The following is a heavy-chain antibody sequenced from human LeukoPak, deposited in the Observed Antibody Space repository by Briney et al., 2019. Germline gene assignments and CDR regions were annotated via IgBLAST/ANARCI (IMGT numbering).Heavy chain of an antibody. CDR3: TIVHYDILTGCPTFDC. CDR2: ISAYNGNT. Sequence: ASVKVSCKASGYTFTSYGISWVRQAPGQGLEWMGWISAYNGNTNYAQKLQGRVTMTTDTSTSTAYMELRSLRSDDMAVYYCTIVHYDILTGCPTFDCWGEGTLVTVSS. D-gene: IGHD3-9*01. J-gene: IGHJ4*02. CDR1: GYTFTSYG. V-gene: IGHV1-18*03.